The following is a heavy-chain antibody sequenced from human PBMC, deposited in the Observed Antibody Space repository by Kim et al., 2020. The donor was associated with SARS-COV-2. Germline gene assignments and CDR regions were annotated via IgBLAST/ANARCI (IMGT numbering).Heavy chain of an antibody. CDR2: ISYDGSNK. CDR3: AKGPRSGWSLNYYYYYGMDV. J-gene: IGHJ6*02. CDR1: GFTFSSYG. V-gene: IGHV3-30*18. Sequence: GGSLRLSCAASGFTFSSYGMHWVRQAPGKGLEWVAVISYDGSNKYYADSVKGRFTISRDNSKNTLYLQMNSLRAEDTAVYYCAKGPRSGWSLNYYYYYGMDVWGQGTTVTVSS. D-gene: IGHD6-19*01.